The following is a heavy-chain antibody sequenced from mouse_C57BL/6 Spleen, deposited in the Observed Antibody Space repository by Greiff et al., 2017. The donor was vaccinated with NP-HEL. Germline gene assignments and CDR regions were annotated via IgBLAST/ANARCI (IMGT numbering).Heavy chain of an antibody. V-gene: IGHV7-3*01. J-gene: IGHJ3*01. Sequence: EVQGVESGGGLVQPGGSLSLSCAASGFTFTDYYMSWVRQPPGKALEWLGFIRNKANGYTTEYSASVKGRFTISRDNSQSILYLQMNALRAEDSATYYCARSLYYGSSSFAYWGQGTLVTVSA. D-gene: IGHD1-1*01. CDR1: GFTFTDYY. CDR3: ARSLYYGSSSFAY. CDR2: IRNKANGYTT.